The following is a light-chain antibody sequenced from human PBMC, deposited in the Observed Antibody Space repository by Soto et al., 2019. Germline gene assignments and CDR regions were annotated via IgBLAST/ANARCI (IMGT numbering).Light chain of an antibody. J-gene: IGKJ1*01. Sequence: EIVMTQSPATLSVSPGERATLSCRASQSVSSNLAWYQQKPGQAPRLLIYGASTRATGIPARFSGSGSGTEFTLTISSLQSEDFAVYYSQQYNNSPWTVGQGTEVEIK. CDR1: QSVSSN. CDR2: GAS. V-gene: IGKV3-15*01. CDR3: QQYNNSPWT.